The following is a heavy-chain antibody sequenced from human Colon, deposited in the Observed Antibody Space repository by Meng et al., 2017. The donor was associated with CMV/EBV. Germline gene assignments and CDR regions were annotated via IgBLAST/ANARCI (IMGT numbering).Heavy chain of an antibody. J-gene: IGHJ4*02. CDR3: ARVGSSGGMDY. Sequence: LSCVASGLPFNNSAMHCVRQAPGQGLEWVASIRSRGTYIHYADSVKGRFTISRDNAKTSVYLQMDNLRGEDTAVYFCARVGSSGGMDYWGQGTLVTVSS. CDR2: IRSRGTYI. V-gene: IGHV3-21*01. CDR1: GLPFNNSA. D-gene: IGHD2-15*01.